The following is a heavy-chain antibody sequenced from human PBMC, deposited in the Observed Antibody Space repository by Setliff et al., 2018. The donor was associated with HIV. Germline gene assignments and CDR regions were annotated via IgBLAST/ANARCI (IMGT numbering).Heavy chain of an antibody. D-gene: IGHD3-16*01. V-gene: IGHV1-24*01. Sequence: ASVKVSCKVSGYSLTDLSIHWVRQAPGEGLEWVGGFDPEHGTSTYMQKFQDRVKITADKSTNTVYMELSSLKSEDTALYYCAREGDGGFFEYWGQGTLVTVSS. CDR1: GYSLTDLS. CDR3: AREGDGGFFEY. J-gene: IGHJ4*02. CDR2: FDPEHGTS.